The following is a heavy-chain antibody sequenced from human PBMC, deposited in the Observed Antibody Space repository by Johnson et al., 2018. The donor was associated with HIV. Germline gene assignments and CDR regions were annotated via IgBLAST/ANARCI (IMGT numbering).Heavy chain of an antibody. CDR3: AKGGAHGEGAFDI. D-gene: IGHD3-10*01. CDR2: ISWDGGSI. Sequence: VQLVESGGVVVQPGGSLRLSCAVSGFAFDDYAMHWVRQAPGTGLEWVSLISWDGGSIGYADSVKGRFTISRDNAKNSLYLQMNSRRAEDTALYYCAKGGAHGEGAFDIWGQGTMVTVPS. J-gene: IGHJ3*02. V-gene: IGHV3-43D*03. CDR1: GFAFDDYA.